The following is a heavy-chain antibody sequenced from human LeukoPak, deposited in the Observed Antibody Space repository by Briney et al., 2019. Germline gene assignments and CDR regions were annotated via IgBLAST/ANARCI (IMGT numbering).Heavy chain of an antibody. D-gene: IGHD3-22*01. CDR3: AKDTTDSSGVDY. V-gene: IGHV3-23*01. Sequence: PGGSLRLSCAASGFTFSSYSMNWVRQAPGKGLEWVSAISGSGGSTYYADSVKGRFTISRDNSKNTLYPQMNSLRAEDTAVYYCAKDTTDSSGVDYWGQGTLVTVSS. J-gene: IGHJ4*02. CDR1: GFTFSSYS. CDR2: ISGSGGST.